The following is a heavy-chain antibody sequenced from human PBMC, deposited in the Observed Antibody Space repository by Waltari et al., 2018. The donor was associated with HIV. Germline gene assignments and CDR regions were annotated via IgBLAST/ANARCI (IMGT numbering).Heavy chain of an antibody. V-gene: IGHV1-3*01. CDR3: ARERKVVGARPNYGLDV. Sequence: QVHLVQSGAEVKKPGASVKVSCQASGFTFTTSAISWVRQAPGQRPEWMGWINAVNGNTKYSQKFQGRVTITGDTSASTAYMELSSLKSEDTAIYYCARERKVVGARPNYGLDVWGQGTTVTVSS. J-gene: IGHJ6*02. CDR1: GFTFTTSA. D-gene: IGHD2-15*01. CDR2: INAVNGNT.